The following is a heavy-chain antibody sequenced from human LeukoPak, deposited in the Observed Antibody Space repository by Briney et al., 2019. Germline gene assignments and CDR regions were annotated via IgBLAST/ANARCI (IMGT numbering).Heavy chain of an antibody. CDR1: GGSISSYY. J-gene: IGHJ4*02. Sequence: SETLSLTCTVSGGSISSYYWSWIRQPPGKELEWIGYIYYSGSTNYNPSLKSRVTISVDTSKNQFSLKVSSVTAADTAVYYCARGEYYFDYWGQGTLVTVSS. CDR3: ARGEYYFDY. V-gene: IGHV4-59*01. CDR2: IYYSGST.